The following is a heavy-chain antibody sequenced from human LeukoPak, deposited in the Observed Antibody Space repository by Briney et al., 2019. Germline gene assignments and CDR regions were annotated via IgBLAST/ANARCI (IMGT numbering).Heavy chain of an antibody. V-gene: IGHV3-21*01. CDR1: GFTFSSYS. D-gene: IGHD3-10*01. Sequence: GGSLRLSCAASGFTFSSYSMNWVRQAPGKGLEWVSSISSSSSYIYYADSVKGRFTISRDNAKNSLYLQMNSLRAEDTAVYYCARDLDTMVQGVQRSYYMDVWGKGTTVTVSS. CDR2: ISSSSSYI. J-gene: IGHJ6*03. CDR3: ARDLDTMVQGVQRSYYMDV.